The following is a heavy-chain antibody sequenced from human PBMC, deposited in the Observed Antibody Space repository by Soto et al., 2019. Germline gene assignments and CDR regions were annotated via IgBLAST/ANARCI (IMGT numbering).Heavy chain of an antibody. J-gene: IGHJ5*02. CDR2: IYYSGST. V-gene: IGHV4-31*03. D-gene: IGHD6-13*01. CDR1: GGSISSGGYY. CDR3: ARARIAAAGTPWFDP. Sequence: SETLSLTCTVSGGSISSGGYYWSWIRQHPGKGLEWIGYIYYSGSTYFNPSLKSRVTISVDTSKNQFSLKLSSVTAADTAVYYCARARIAAAGTPWFDPWGQGTLVTVSS.